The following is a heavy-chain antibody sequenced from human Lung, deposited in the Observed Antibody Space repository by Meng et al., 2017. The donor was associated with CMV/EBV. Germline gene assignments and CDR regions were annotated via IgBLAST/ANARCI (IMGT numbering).Heavy chain of an antibody. J-gene: IGHJ6*02. Sequence: GGSLRLXCAASGFTFSTYWMHWVRQAPGKGLVWVSRINSDGSTRYADSVRGRFTISRDNAKNTLYLQMNSLRAEDTAVYYCAREGGRAGTPGSYYYGMDVWGQGTTVTVSS. CDR2: INSDGST. CDR1: GFTFSTYW. CDR3: AREGGRAGTPGSYYYGMDV. D-gene: IGHD1-1*01. V-gene: IGHV3-74*01.